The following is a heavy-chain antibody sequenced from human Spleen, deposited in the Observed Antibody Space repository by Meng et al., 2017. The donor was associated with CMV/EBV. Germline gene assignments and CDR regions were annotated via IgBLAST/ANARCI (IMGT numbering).Heavy chain of an antibody. J-gene: IGHJ3*02. D-gene: IGHD1-26*01. V-gene: IGHV3-53*01. CDR1: GFTVSSNY. Sequence: CAASGFTVSSNYMSWVRQAPGKGLEWVSVIYSGGSTYYADSVKGRFTISRDNSKNTLYLQMNSLRAEDTAVYYCARDRGSYYGAFDIWGQGTMVTVSS. CDR3: ARDRGSYYGAFDI. CDR2: IYSGGST.